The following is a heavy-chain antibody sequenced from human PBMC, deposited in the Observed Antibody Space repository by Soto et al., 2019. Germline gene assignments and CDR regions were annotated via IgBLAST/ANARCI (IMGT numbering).Heavy chain of an antibody. J-gene: IGHJ4*02. CDR1: GFTFSSHE. V-gene: IGHV3-7*01. CDR3: SRSLNS. CDR2: INQDGSEK. Sequence: GSLRLSCAASGFTFSSHEMNWVRQAPGKGLEWVANINQDGSEKNYVDSVKGRFTIYRDNAKNSLYLQMSSLTAEDSALYYCSRSLNSWGQGTLVTVSS.